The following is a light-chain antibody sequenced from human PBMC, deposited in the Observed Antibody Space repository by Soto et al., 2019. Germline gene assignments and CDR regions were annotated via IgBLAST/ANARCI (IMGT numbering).Light chain of an antibody. Sequence: EIVMTQSPATLSVSPGERATLSCRASQSVSGNLAWYQQKPGQAPRLLIYGASTRANGIPARFSGSGSGAEFTLTISSLQSEDFAVYYCQQYNNWFSITFGQWTRLEIK. V-gene: IGKV3-15*01. CDR2: GAS. CDR3: QQYNNWFSIT. CDR1: QSVSGN. J-gene: IGKJ5*01.